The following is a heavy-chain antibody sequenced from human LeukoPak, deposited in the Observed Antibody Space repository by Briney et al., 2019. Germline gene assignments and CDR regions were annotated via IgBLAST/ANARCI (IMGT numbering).Heavy chain of an antibody. CDR2: IYPGDSDT. V-gene: IGHV5-51*01. D-gene: IGHD3-22*01. Sequence: GASLQISCQGSGSGFISYWIGWVRQLPGKGLEWMGIIYPGDSDTRYSPSFHGQVTISADKSISTAYLQWSSLKASDTAMYYCARPATVSKRYYYDSSGYYGEYYFDYWGQGTLVTVSS. J-gene: IGHJ4*02. CDR1: GSGFISYW. CDR3: ARPATVSKRYYYDSSGYYGEYYFDY.